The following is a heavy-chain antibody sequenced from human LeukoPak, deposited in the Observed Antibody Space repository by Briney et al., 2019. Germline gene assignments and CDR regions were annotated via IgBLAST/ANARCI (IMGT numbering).Heavy chain of an antibody. D-gene: IGHD1-26*01. J-gene: IGHJ4*02. Sequence: GGSLRFSCAASGFTFSSYAMSWVRQAPGKGLEWVSAISGSGGSTYYADSVKGRFTISRDNSKNTLYPQMNSLRAEDTAVYYCAKSLVGATGSFYFDYWGQGTLVTVSS. V-gene: IGHV3-23*01. CDR3: AKSLVGATGSFYFDY. CDR1: GFTFSSYA. CDR2: ISGSGGST.